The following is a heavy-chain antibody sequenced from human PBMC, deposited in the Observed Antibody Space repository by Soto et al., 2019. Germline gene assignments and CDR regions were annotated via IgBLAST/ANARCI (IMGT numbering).Heavy chain of an antibody. V-gene: IGHV3-11*04. CDR1: GFTFSDYY. J-gene: IGHJ6*03. D-gene: IGHD4-17*01. CDR3: AREHGDYRNYYYYSYMDV. CDR2: ISSSGSTI. Sequence: QVQLVESGGGLVKPGGSLRLSCAASGFTFSDYYMSWIRPAPGKGLEWVSYISSSGSTIYYADSVKGRFTISRDNAQYSLYLQMNSLRAEDTAVYYCAREHGDYRNYYYYSYMDVWGKGTTVTVSS.